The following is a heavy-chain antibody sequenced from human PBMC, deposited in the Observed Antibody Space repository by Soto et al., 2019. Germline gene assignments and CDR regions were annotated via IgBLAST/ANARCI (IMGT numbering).Heavy chain of an antibody. D-gene: IGHD3-9*01. J-gene: IGHJ5*02. CDR2: ISGYNGDT. CDR1: GYTFTNYG. Sequence: QVQLVQSGGEMKKPGASVKVSCKASGYTFTNYGINWVRQAPGQGLEWVGWISGYNGDTNYAQKFQGRVIMTTDTSTSTAYMELRTLTSDDTAVYYCARDYDIWGEDWFDPWGQGTLVTVSS. CDR3: ARDYDIWGEDWFDP. V-gene: IGHV1-18*01.